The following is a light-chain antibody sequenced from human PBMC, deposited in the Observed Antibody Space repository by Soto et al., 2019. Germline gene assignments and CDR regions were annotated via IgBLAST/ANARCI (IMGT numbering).Light chain of an antibody. J-gene: IGLJ1*01. Sequence: QSVLTQPPSASGTPGQRVTISCSGSTSNIGSNAVHWYQRLPGTAPKFLVYSDDQRPSGVPGRFSGSKSGTSASLAISGLQSEDEADYYCAAWDDRLNGPVFGTGTKVTVL. CDR1: TSNIGSNA. CDR2: SDD. V-gene: IGLV1-44*01. CDR3: AAWDDRLNGPV.